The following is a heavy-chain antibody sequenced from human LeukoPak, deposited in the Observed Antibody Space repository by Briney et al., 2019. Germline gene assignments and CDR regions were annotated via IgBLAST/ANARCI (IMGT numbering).Heavy chain of an antibody. D-gene: IGHD5-18*01. CDR3: ARGEVDTAMVDY. V-gene: IGHV3-64*01. CDR1: GFTFSSYA. J-gene: IGHJ4*02. CDR2: ISSNGGST. Sequence: GGSLRLSCAASGFTFSSYAMHWVRQAPGKGLDYVSAISSNGGSTYYANSVEGRFTISRDNSKNTLYLQMGSLRAEDMAVYYCARGEVDTAMVDYWGQGTLVTVSS.